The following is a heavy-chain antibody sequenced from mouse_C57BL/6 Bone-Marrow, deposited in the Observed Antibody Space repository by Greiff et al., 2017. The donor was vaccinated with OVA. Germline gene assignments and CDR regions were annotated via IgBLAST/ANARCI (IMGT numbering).Heavy chain of an antibody. CDR2: ISSGGDYI. V-gene: IGHV5-9-1*02. Sequence: EVMLVESGEGLVKPGGSLKLSCAASGFTFSSYAMSWVRQTPEKRLEWVAYISSGGDYIYYADTVKGRFTISRDNARNTLYLQMSSLKSEDTAMYYCTRALIYYGNYYFDYWGQGTTLTVSS. J-gene: IGHJ2*01. D-gene: IGHD2-1*01. CDR1: GFTFSSYA. CDR3: TRALIYYGNYYFDY.